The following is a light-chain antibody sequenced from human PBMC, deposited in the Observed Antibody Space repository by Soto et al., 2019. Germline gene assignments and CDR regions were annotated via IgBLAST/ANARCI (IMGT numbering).Light chain of an antibody. CDR3: CSYAGSRTLV. CDR2: EGS. CDR1: SSDVGSYNL. Sequence: QSVLTQPASVSGSPGQSITISCTGTSSDVGSYNLVSWYQQHPGKAPKLMIYEGSKRPSGVSNRFSGSKSGNTASLTISGLQAEDEADYYCCSYAGSRTLVFGGGNKLTVL. V-gene: IGLV2-23*01. J-gene: IGLJ2*01.